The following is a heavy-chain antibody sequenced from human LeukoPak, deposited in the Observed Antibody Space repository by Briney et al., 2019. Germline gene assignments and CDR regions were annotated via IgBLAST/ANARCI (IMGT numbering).Heavy chain of an antibody. D-gene: IGHD3-16*02. J-gene: IGHJ4*02. CDR1: GYSISSGYY. Sequence: SETLSLTCAVSGYSISSGYYWGWIRQPPGKGLEWIGSIYHSGSTYYNPSLKSRVTISVDTSKNQFSLKLSSGAGSDTAGYYCARGGVITFGGVIDYWGQGTLVTVSS. CDR3: ARGGVITFGGVIDY. CDR2: IYHSGST. V-gene: IGHV4-38-2*01.